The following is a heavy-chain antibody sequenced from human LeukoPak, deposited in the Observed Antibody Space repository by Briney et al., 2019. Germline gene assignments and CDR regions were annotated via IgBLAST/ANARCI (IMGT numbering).Heavy chain of an antibody. CDR3: ARDARGIAVAGTYAFDI. J-gene: IGHJ3*02. CDR2: IYYSGST. D-gene: IGHD6-19*01. Sequence: SETLSLTCTVSGGSISSSSCYWGWIRQPPGKGLEWIGSIYYSGSTYYNPSLKSRVTISVDTSKNQFSLKLSSVTAADTAVYYCARDARGIAVAGTYAFDIWGQGTMVTVSS. CDR1: GGSISSSSCY. V-gene: IGHV4-39*07.